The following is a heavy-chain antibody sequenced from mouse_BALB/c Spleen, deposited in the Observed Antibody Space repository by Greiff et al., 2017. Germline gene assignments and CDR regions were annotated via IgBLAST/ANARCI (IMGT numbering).Heavy chain of an antibody. J-gene: IGHJ2*01. CDR3: ARDGYDRAWFAY. V-gene: IGHV3-6*02. Sequence: EVQLQESGPGLVKPSQSLSLTCSVTGYSITSCYFWYWIRQLPGNKLEWMGYISYDGSNNYNPSLKNRISITRDTSKNQFFLKLNSVTTEDTATYYCARDGYDRAWFAYWGQGTTLTVSS. D-gene: IGHD2-2*01. CDR1: GYSITSCYF. CDR2: ISYDGSN.